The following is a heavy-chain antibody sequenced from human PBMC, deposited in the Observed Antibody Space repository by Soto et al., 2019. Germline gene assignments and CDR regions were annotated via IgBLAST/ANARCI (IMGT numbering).Heavy chain of an antibody. CDR2: IYSGGST. V-gene: IGHV3-53*02. Sequence: EVQLVETGGGLIQPGGSLRLSCAASGFTVSSNYMSWVRQAPGKGLEWVSVIYSGGSTYYADSVKGRFTISRDNSKNTLYLQMNSLRAEDTAVYYCARDRKSIPMDVWGQGTTVTVSS. J-gene: IGHJ6*02. CDR1: GFTVSSNY. CDR3: ARDRKSIPMDV.